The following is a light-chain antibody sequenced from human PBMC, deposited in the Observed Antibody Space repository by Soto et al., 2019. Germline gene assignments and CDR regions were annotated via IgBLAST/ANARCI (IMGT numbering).Light chain of an antibody. CDR1: QGVSTY. CDR2: AAS. CDR3: QQYYASPFT. J-gene: IGKJ3*01. V-gene: IGKV1-8*01. Sequence: AIRMTQSPSSLSASTGDSVTITCRASQGVSTYFAWYQQKPGKAPKLLIYAASTLQSGVPSRFSGSGSGTDFTLTISCLQSEDFATYYCQQYYASPFTFGPGTKVDIK.